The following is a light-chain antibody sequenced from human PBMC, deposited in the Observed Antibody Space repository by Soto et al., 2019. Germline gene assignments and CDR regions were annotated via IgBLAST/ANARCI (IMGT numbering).Light chain of an antibody. Sequence: EIVLTQSPGILSLSPGERASLSCGASQSISSSFLAWYQQKPGQAPRLLIYGASSRATGIPDRFSGTGSETDFTLTISRLEPEDFAVYYCQQYDKSQITFGQGRRLEIX. CDR3: QQYDKSQIT. J-gene: IGKJ5*01. CDR2: GAS. CDR1: QSISSSF. V-gene: IGKV3-20*01.